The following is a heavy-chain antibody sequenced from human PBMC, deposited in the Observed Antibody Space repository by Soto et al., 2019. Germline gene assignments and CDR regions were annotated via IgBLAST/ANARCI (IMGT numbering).Heavy chain of an antibody. J-gene: IGHJ5*02. CDR1: GYTFTNYG. CDR3: ARGVGSGSYYNQYNWFDP. CDR2: INVYNGNT. V-gene: IGHV1-18*01. Sequence: QVQLVQSGGEVKKPGASVKVSCKASGYTFTNYGISWVRQAPGQGLEWMGWINVYNGNTKYAQKVQGRVTMTTDTSTSTAYMELRRLRPDDTAVYYGARGVGSGSYYNQYNWFDPWGQGTLSPSPQ. D-gene: IGHD3-10*01.